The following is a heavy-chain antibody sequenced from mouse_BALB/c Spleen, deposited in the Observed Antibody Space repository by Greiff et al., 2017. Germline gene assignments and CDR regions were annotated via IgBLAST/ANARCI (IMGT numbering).Heavy chain of an antibody. D-gene: IGHD1-1*01. CDR3: ARYYGSSPAWFAY. J-gene: IGHJ3*01. CDR1: GDSITSGY. V-gene: IGHV3-8*02. CDR2: ISYSGST. Sequence: EVQLQESGPSLVKPSQTLSLTCSVTGDSITSGYWNWIRKFPGNKLEYMGYISYSGSTYYNPSLKSRISITRDTSKNQYYLQLNSVTTEDTATYYCARYYGSSPAWFAYWGQGTLVTVSA.